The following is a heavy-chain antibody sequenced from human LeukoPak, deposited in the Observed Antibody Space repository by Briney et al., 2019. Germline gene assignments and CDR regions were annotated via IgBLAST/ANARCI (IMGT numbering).Heavy chain of an antibody. Sequence: KPSETLSLTCAVYGGSFSGYYWSWIRQPPGKGLEWIGEIYHSGSTNYNPSLKSRVTISVDKSKNQFSLKLSSVTAADTAVYYCASFSDWYYLFDYWGQGTLVTVSS. CDR2: IYHSGST. CDR3: ASFSDWYYLFDY. J-gene: IGHJ4*02. CDR1: GGSFSGYY. V-gene: IGHV4-34*01. D-gene: IGHD6-19*01.